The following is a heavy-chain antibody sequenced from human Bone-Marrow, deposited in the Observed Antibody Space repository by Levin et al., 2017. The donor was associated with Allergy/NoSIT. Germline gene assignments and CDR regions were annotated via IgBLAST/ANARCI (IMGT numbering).Heavy chain of an antibody. V-gene: IGHV3-48*03. CDR3: ALAGLSYFDY. Sequence: PGGSLRLSCAVSGFTFSDYEMHWVRLAPEKGLEWLSYISSSGTTIYYADSVKGRFTISTDNAKNSVYLQMNSLRAEDTAVYYCALAGLSYFDYWGQGTLVTVSS. J-gene: IGHJ4*02. CDR2: ISSSGTTI. CDR1: GFTFSDYE. D-gene: IGHD3-3*02.